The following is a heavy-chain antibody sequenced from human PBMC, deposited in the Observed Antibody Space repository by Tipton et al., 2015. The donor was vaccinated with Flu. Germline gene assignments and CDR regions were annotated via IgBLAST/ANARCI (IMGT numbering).Heavy chain of an antibody. D-gene: IGHD1-26*01. Sequence: SLRLSCAASGFVLNNYAMTWVRQAPGKGLEWVSAIDWSGVYSVYADSVKGRFTMSRDNSRDTVYLQMNNLRAEDTALYYCASLWEPRDSFDVWGQGTMVTVSS. V-gene: IGHV3-23*01. CDR3: ASLWEPRDSFDV. CDR2: IDWSGVYS. CDR1: GFVLNNYA. J-gene: IGHJ3*01.